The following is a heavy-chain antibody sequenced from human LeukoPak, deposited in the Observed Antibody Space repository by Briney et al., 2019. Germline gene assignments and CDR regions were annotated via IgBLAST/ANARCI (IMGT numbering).Heavy chain of an antibody. CDR3: ARDLGDY. V-gene: IGHV4-34*01. D-gene: IGHD3-16*01. CDR2: INHSGST. J-gene: IGHJ4*02. CDR1: GGSFSGYY. Sequence: SETLSLTCAVYGGSFSGYYWSWIRQPPGKGLEWIGEINHSGSTNYNPSLKSRVTISVDTSKNQFSLKLSSVTAADTAVYYCARDLGDYWGQGTLVTVSS.